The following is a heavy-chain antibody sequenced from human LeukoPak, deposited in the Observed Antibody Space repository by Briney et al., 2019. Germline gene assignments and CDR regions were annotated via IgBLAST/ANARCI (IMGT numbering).Heavy chain of an antibody. CDR3: TSRYCTSTNCYSFDI. V-gene: IGHV3-21*01. Sequence: GGSLRLSCAASGFIFSTYSMNWVRQAPGKGLEWVSSISSTSAHIFYADSVKGRFSISRDNVKNSLYLQMNSLRVEDTAVYYCTSRYCTSTNCYSFDIWGQGTMVTVSS. CDR2: ISSTSAHI. J-gene: IGHJ3*02. D-gene: IGHD2-2*01. CDR1: GFIFSTYS.